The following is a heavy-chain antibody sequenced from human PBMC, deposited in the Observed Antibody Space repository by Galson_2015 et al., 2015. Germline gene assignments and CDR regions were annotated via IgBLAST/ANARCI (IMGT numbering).Heavy chain of an antibody. CDR1: GYRFSRYY. Sequence: QSGAEVKKPGESLKISCEGSGYRFSRYYIGWVRQMPGKGLEWMGIINPDDSDTRYSPSFQGHVTISVDRPMSTAYLQWSSLKASDTAMYYCARLELRGRSDDWFDPWGQGTLVTVSS. CDR2: INPDDSDT. V-gene: IGHV5-51*01. J-gene: IGHJ5*02. D-gene: IGHD1-7*01. CDR3: ARLELRGRSDDWFDP.